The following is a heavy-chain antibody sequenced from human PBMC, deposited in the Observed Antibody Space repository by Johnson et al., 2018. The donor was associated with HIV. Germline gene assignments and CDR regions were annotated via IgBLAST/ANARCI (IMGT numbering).Heavy chain of an antibody. Sequence: VQLVESGGVVVQPGGSLRLSCAASGFTFDDYAMHWVRQAPGKGLEWVSLISWDGGSTYYADSVKGRFTISRDNSRNTLYLQMNSLRAEDTAVYYCAKGGPYYGDYRSDAFDIWGQGTMVTVSS. CDR2: ISWDGGST. V-gene: IGHV3-43D*03. CDR1: GFTFDDYA. CDR3: AKGGPYYGDYRSDAFDI. D-gene: IGHD4-17*01. J-gene: IGHJ3*02.